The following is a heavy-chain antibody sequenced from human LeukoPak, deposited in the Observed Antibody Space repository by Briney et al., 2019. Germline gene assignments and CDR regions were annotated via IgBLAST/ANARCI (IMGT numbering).Heavy chain of an antibody. CDR3: ARGPYSSSYASPNWFDP. J-gene: IGHJ5*02. V-gene: IGHV4-34*01. CDR2: INHSGST. Sequence: SETLSLTCAVYGGSFSGYYWSWIRQPPGKGLEWIGEINHSGSTNYNPSLKSRVTISVDTSKNQFSLKLSSVTAADTAVYYCARGPYSSSYASPNWFDPWGQGTLVTVSS. CDR1: GGSFSGYY. D-gene: IGHD6-6*01.